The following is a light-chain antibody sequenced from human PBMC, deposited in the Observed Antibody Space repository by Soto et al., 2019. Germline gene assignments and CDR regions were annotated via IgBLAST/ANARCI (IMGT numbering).Light chain of an antibody. CDR3: QQYNRGWT. Sequence: IVMTQSPATLSVSPGERATLSCRASQSVSSDLAWYQHKPGQGPSLLIYGASTRVTGIPARFSGSGSGTEFTLTISSLQSEDFAVYYCQQYNRGWTFGLGTKVEIK. V-gene: IGKV3-15*01. CDR2: GAS. CDR1: QSVSSD. J-gene: IGKJ1*01.